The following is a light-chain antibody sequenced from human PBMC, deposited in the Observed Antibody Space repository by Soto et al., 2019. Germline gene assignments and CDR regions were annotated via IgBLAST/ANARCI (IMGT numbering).Light chain of an antibody. Sequence: NFMLTQPHSVSGSPGKTVTISCTGSGGSLASNYVQWYQQRPGRAPTTVIYEDNDRPSGVPNRFSGSVDISSNSAFLTISGLTTEDEADYYCQSVDSSDQWFFGGGTQLTVL. CDR3: QSVDSSDQWF. J-gene: IGLJ2*01. CDR1: GGSLASNY. CDR2: EDN. V-gene: IGLV6-57*02.